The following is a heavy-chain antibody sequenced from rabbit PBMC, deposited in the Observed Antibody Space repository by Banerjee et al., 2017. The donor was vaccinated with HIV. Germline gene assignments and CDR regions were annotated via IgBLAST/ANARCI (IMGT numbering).Heavy chain of an antibody. V-gene: IGHV1S45*01. CDR3: ARESDNYGYPGYVNL. J-gene: IGHJ4*01. CDR1: GFTLSSYW. Sequence: QEQLEESGGDLVKPGASLTLTCTASGFTLSSYWISWVRQAPGKGLEWIACIDTGGIGRTYYASWAKGRFTISKTSSTTVTLQMTSLTAADTATYFCARESDNYGYPGYVNLWGQGTLVTVS. D-gene: IGHD7-1*01. CDR2: IDTGGIGRT.